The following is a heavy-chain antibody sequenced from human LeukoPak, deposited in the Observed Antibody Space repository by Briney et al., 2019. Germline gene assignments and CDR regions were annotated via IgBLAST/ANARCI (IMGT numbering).Heavy chain of an antibody. Sequence: SVKVSCKASGCTFSSYAISWVRQAPGQGLEWMGGIIPIFGTANYAQKFQGRVTITADESTSTAYMELSSLRSEDTAVYYCALPRLPTDQNAFDIWGQGTMVTVSS. CDR3: ALPRLPTDQNAFDI. CDR2: IIPIFGTA. J-gene: IGHJ3*02. V-gene: IGHV1-69*13. CDR1: GCTFSSYA. D-gene: IGHD4-11*01.